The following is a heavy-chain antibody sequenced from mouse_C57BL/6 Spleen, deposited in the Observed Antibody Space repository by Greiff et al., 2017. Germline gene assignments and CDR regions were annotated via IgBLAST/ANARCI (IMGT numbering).Heavy chain of an antibody. Sequence: EVQGVESGGGLVKPGGSLKLSCAASGFTFSSYAMSWVRQTPEKRLEWVATISDGGSYTYYPDNVKGRFTISRDNAKNNLYLQMSHLKSEDTAMYYCACNYFDYWGQGTTLTVSS. CDR3: ACNYFDY. CDR1: GFTFSSYA. V-gene: IGHV5-4*01. CDR2: ISDGGSYT. J-gene: IGHJ2*01.